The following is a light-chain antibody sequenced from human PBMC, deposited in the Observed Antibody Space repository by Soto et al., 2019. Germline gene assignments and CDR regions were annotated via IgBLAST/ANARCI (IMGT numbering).Light chain of an antibody. CDR2: EDN. CDR3: QSYDSTNQV. J-gene: IGLJ2*01. Sequence: NFMLTQPHSVSESPGKTVTISCTRSSGSSASNYVQWYQQRPGSSPTTVIYEDNQRPSEVPDRFSGSTDSSSNSASLTISGLKTEDEADYYCQSYDSTNQVFGGGTKLTVL. V-gene: IGLV6-57*01. CDR1: SGSSASNY.